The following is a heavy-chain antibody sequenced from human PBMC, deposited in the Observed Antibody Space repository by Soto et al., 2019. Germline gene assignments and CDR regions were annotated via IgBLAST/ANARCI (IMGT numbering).Heavy chain of an antibody. CDR3: EKEGGLSGSYYISSSYYFDY. Sequence: QVQLVESGGGVVQPGRSLRLSCVASGFTFSSYGMHWVRQAPGKGLEWVAIISYDGSNTYYADSVKGRFTISRDNSKNPLYLQKNGLRAEATSVYYCEKEGGLSGSYYISSSYYFDYCGQGTLVTVSS. CDR2: ISYDGSNT. J-gene: IGHJ4*02. V-gene: IGHV3-30*18. D-gene: IGHD1-26*01. CDR1: GFTFSSYG.